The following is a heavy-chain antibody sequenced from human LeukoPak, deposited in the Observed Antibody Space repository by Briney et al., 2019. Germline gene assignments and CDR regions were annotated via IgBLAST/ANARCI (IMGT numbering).Heavy chain of an antibody. CDR2: INHSGST. V-gene: IGHV4-39*07. Sequence: SETLSLTCTVSGGSISSGSYYWSWIRQPPGKGLEWIGEINHSGSTNYNPSLKSRVTISVDTSKNQFSLKLSSVTAADTAVYYCARSPQLETYYYYYMDVWGKGTTVTVSS. D-gene: IGHD6-13*01. CDR3: ARSPQLETYYYYYMDV. J-gene: IGHJ6*03. CDR1: GGSISSGSYY.